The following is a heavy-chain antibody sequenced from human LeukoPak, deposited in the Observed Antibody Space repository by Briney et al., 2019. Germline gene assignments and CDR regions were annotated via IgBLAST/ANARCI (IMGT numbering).Heavy chain of an antibody. J-gene: IGHJ4*02. CDR3: ARLYGSGSYYNY. CDR1: RGSISSSGYY. D-gene: IGHD3-10*01. CDR2: IYYSGST. V-gene: IGHV4-39*01. Sequence: PSETLSLTCTVSRGSISSSGYYWGWIRQPPGKGLEWIGSIYYSGSTYYNPSLKSRVTISVDTSKNQFSLKLSSVTAADTAVYYCARLYGSGSYYNYWGQGTLVTVSS.